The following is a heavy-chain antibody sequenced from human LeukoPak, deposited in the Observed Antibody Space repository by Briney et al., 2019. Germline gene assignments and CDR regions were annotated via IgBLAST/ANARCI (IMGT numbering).Heavy chain of an antibody. V-gene: IGHV3-21*01. D-gene: IGHD6-6*01. Sequence: GGSLRLSCAASGFTFSSHSMNWVRQAPGKGLEWVSSISSSSSFLYYADSVKGRFTISRDNAKNSLYLQMNSLRVEDTAVYYCAGEDLRSSGFDSWGQGALVTVSS. CDR3: AGEDLRSSGFDS. CDR1: GFTFSSHS. J-gene: IGHJ4*02. CDR2: ISSSSSFL.